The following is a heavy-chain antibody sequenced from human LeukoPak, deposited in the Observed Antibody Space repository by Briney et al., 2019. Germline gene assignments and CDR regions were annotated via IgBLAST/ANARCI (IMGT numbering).Heavy chain of an antibody. D-gene: IGHD7-27*01. J-gene: IGHJ4*02. CDR2: IKQDGSEK. Sequence: GGSLRLSCAASGFTFSSYWMSWVRQAPGKGLEWVANIKQDGSEKQYVDSVKGRFAISRDNAENSLYLQMNSRKPRTRLCNCGRFTRSGDSVYWGQGTLVTVSS. CDR1: GFTFSSYW. CDR3: GRFTRSGDSVY. V-gene: IGHV3-7*04.